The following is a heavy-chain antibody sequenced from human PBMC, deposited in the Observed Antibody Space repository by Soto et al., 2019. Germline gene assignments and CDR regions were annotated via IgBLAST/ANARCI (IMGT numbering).Heavy chain of an antibody. D-gene: IGHD1-26*01. V-gene: IGHV4-4*02. CDR3: CHHGGDPYYQAF. CDR1: GCSLSSSNW. CDR2: IFYSGST. J-gene: IGHJ4*01. Sequence: SETPSLTCAVSGCSLSSSNWWSWFRQPPGKALEWLGEIFYSGSTKYNPSLNSRVTISADQSQNHLSLRLSSVTAADTAVEDWCHHGGDPYYQAFRGQGIFDTVSS.